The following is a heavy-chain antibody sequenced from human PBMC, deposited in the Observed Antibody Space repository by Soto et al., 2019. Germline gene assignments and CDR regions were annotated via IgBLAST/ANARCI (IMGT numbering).Heavy chain of an antibody. D-gene: IGHD3-9*01. V-gene: IGHV4-39*01. J-gene: IGHJ1*01. Sequence: ASSMSAGYCRDWIRQPPGKGLEWIGSMSYSRSTYYNPSLESRVTISVDTSKNQFSLKLTSVTAADTAVYYCASHLRPTNWVFSDMATWGQDPLLTLSS. CDR3: ASHLRPTNWVFSDMAT. CDR1: ASSMSAGYC. CDR2: MSYSRST.